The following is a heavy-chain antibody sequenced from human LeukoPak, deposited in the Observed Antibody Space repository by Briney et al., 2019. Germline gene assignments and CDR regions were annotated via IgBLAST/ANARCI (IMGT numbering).Heavy chain of an antibody. CDR3: VTRQNYYGSGSSFDY. J-gene: IGHJ4*02. CDR2: ISSNGGST. V-gene: IGHV3-64D*06. CDR1: GFTFSSYA. D-gene: IGHD3-10*01. Sequence: GGSLRLSCSASGFTFSSYAIHWVRQAPGKGLEYVSAISSNGGSTYYADSVKGRFTISRDNSKNTLYLQMSSLRAEDTAVYYCVTRQNYYGSGSSFDYWGQGTLVTVSS.